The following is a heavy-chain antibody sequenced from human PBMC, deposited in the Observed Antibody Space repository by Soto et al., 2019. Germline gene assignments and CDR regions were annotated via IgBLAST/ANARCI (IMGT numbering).Heavy chain of an antibody. D-gene: IGHD6-19*01. J-gene: IGHJ3*01. CDR2: TYYRSKWYN. CDR3: LRYSRGRFTDAFAF. V-gene: IGHV6-1*01. CDR1: GDSVSSNSAA. Sequence: SQSISLSCASSGDSVSSNSAAWNWIRQSPSRDLEWLGRTYYRSKWYNDYAVSVKSRIIINPDTSKNQFSLQLNSVTPEDTAVYYCLRYSRGRFTDAFAFRCTGTMLSV.